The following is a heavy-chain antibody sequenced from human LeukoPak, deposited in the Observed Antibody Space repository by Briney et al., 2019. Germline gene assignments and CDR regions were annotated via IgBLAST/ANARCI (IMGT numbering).Heavy chain of an antibody. Sequence: TPSETLSLTCTVSGGSISSYYWSWIRQPPGKGLEWIGYIYYSGSTNYNPSLKRRVTISVDTSKNQFSLKLSSVTAADTAVYYCASTMVRGVIINYYYYGMDVWGQGTTVTVSS. CDR3: ASTMVRGVIINYYYYGMDV. CDR2: IYYSGST. D-gene: IGHD3-10*01. V-gene: IGHV4-59*01. CDR1: GGSISSYY. J-gene: IGHJ6*02.